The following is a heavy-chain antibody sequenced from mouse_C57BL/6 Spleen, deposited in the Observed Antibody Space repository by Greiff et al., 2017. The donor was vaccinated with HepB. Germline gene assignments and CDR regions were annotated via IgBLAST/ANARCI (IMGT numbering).Heavy chain of an antibody. CDR2: IDPSDSYT. V-gene: IGHV1-50*01. CDR1: GYTFTSYW. J-gene: IGHJ2*01. Sequence: VQLQQSGAELVKPGASVKLSCKASGYTFTSYWMQWVKQRPGQGLEWIGEIDPSDSYTNYNQKFKGKATLTVDTSSSTAYMQLSSLTSEDSAVYYCARGGYSNYEDYWGQGTTLTVSS. D-gene: IGHD2-5*01. CDR3: ARGGYSNYEDY.